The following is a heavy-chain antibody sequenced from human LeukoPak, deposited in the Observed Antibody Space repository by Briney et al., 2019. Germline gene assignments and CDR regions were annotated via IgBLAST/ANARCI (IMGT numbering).Heavy chain of an antibody. J-gene: IGHJ4*02. CDR1: GFTFSTYA. V-gene: IGHV3-23*01. CDR2: ISGRDGST. D-gene: IGHD5-12*01. CDR3: ATGGYGY. Sequence: GGSLRLSCAASGFTFSTYAMSWVRQAPGKGLEWVSNISGRDGSTYYADSVKGRFTISRDNSKNTLYLQMNSLRAEDTAVYYCATGGYGYWGQGTLVTVSS.